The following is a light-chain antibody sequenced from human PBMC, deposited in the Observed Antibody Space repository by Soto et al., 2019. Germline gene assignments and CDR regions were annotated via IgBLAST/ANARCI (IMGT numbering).Light chain of an antibody. CDR1: SSDVGGYNY. Sequence: QSALTQPASVSGSPGQSITISCTGTSSDVGGYNYVSWYQHHPGKAPKLMIYDVSNWPSGVSNRFSGSKSDNTASLTISGLQAEDEADYYCSSYTTRSTLVFGAGTKLTVL. CDR2: DVS. CDR3: SSYTTRSTLV. V-gene: IGLV2-14*03. J-gene: IGLJ2*01.